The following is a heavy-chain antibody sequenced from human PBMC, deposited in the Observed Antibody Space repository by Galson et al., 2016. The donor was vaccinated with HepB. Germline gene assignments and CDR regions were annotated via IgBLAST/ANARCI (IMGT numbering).Heavy chain of an antibody. V-gene: IGHV3-21*01. Sequence: LRLSCAASGFTFRTYSMNWGRQAPGKGLEWVSFISIASGYKYYADSLKGRVTISRDNAKNSLYLQMNSLRAEDTAVYYCARPPEGDRRYFDLWGRGTLVTVSS. CDR2: ISIASGYK. CDR1: GFTFRTYS. CDR3: ARPPEGDRRYFDL. D-gene: IGHD3-16*01. J-gene: IGHJ2*01.